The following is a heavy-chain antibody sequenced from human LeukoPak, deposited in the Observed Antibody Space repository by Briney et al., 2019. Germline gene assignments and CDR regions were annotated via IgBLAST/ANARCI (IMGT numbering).Heavy chain of an antibody. CDR2: ISASGHAT. D-gene: IGHD1-26*01. J-gene: IGHJ4*02. CDR1: GFTFSSYA. Sequence: GGSLRLSCTASGFTFSSYAMSWVRQAPGKGLEAPGKGLEWVSTISASGHATYYPDSVRGRFTISRDNSKSTLHLQMDSLRAEDSALYYCAKWPEGATPKFHHWGQGTLVTVSS. V-gene: IGHV3-23*01. CDR3: AKWPEGATPKFHH.